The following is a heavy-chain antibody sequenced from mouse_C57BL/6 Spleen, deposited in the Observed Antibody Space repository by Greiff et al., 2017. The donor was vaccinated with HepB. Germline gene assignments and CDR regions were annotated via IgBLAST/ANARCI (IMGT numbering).Heavy chain of an antibody. J-gene: IGHJ3*01. CDR2: INPYNGGT. CDR3: ARYPAWFAY. Sequence: VQLQQSGPVLVKPGASVKMSCKASGYTFTDYYMNWVKQSHGKSLEWIGVINPYNGGTSYNQKFKGKATLTVDKSSSTAYMELNSLTSEDSAVYYCARYPAWFAYWGQGTLVTVSA. CDR1: GYTFTDYY. V-gene: IGHV1-19*01.